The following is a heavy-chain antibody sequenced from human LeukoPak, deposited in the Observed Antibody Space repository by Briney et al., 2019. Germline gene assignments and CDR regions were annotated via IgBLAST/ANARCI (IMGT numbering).Heavy chain of an antibody. CDR1: GFTFSSHS. D-gene: IGHD4-17*01. CDR2: ISSSSSYI. J-gene: IGHJ4*02. V-gene: IGHV3-21*01. Sequence: PGGSLRLSCAASGFTFSSHSMNWVRQAPGKGLEWVSSISSSSSYIYYADSVKGRFTISRDNAKNSLYLQMNSLRAEDTAVYYCARERLRVPDYWGQGTLVTVSS. CDR3: ARERLRVPDY.